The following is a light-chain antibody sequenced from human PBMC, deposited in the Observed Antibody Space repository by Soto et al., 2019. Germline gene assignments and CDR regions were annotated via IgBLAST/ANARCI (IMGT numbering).Light chain of an antibody. J-gene: IGKJ2*01. CDR2: DAS. CDR3: QQYDNLPYT. CDR1: QDISNY. Sequence: DIQMTQSPSSLSASVGDRVTITCQASQDISNYLNWYQQKPGKAPKLLIYDASNLETGVPSRFSGSGSGTDFTFTXSSLQXEDIATYYCQQYDNLPYTFGQGTKLEIK. V-gene: IGKV1-33*01.